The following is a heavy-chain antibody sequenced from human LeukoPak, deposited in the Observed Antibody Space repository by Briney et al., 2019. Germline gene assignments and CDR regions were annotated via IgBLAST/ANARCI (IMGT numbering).Heavy chain of an antibody. Sequence: ALVNVSCKASGYTFTGYYMHWVRQAPGQGLEWMGWINPNSGGTNYAQKFQGRVTMTRDTSISTAYMGLSRLRSDDTAVYYCARDTAGASIDYWGQGTLVTVSS. V-gene: IGHV1-2*02. D-gene: IGHD1-14*01. CDR1: GYTFTGYY. CDR2: INPNSGGT. CDR3: ARDTAGASIDY. J-gene: IGHJ4*02.